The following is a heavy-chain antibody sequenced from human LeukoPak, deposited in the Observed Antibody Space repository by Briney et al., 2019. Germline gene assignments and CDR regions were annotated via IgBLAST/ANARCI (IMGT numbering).Heavy chain of an antibody. D-gene: IGHD6-19*01. CDR2: FDPEDGEI. CDR1: GYTLSELP. Sequence: GASVKVSCKVSGYTLSELPMHWVRQAPGKGLEWMGGFDPEDGEIISAQKFQGRLTMTEDTSRDTAYMELSSLRSEDTAVYYCARVAPLNSSGWKYFFDHWGQGTLVTVSS. J-gene: IGHJ4*02. CDR3: ARVAPLNSSGWKYFFDH. V-gene: IGHV1-24*01.